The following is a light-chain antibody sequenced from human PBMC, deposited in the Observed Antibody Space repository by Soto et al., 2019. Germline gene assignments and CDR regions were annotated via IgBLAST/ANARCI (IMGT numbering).Light chain of an antibody. V-gene: IGLV1-47*02. CDR2: SNN. J-gene: IGLJ1*01. CDR3: AAWDDSLSGRYV. CDR1: SSNIGSNY. Sequence: QPVLTQPPSASGTPGQRVTISCSGSSSNIGSNYVYWYQQLPGTAPKLLIYSNNQRPSGVPDRFSGSKSGTSASLAISGLRSEDEADYYCAAWDDSLSGRYVFGTGTQLTVL.